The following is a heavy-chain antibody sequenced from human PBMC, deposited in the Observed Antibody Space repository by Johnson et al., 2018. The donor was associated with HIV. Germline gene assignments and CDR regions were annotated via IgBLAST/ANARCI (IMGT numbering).Heavy chain of an antibody. CDR1: VLTFSDYY. V-gene: IGHV3-11*04. D-gene: IGHD6-6*01. Sequence: QVQLVESGGGVVQPGRSLRLSCAAPVLTFSDYYMTWIRQAPGQGLEWVSYISSSGSTMYYADSVKVRFTISRDNSKNTLYLQMNSLRDEDTAVYYCARCDSSSPLRAFDIWGQGTMVTVSS. J-gene: IGHJ3*02. CDR3: ARCDSSSPLRAFDI. CDR2: ISSSGSTM.